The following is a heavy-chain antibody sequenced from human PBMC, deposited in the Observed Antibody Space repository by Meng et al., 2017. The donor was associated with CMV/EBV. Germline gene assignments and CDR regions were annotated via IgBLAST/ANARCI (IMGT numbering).Heavy chain of an antibody. V-gene: IGHV4-34*01. CDR3: ARGLDCSSSSCRWGY. CDR2: INHSGST. CDR1: GGSFSGYY. J-gene: IGHJ4*02. D-gene: IGHD2-15*01. Sequence: SETLSLTCAVYGGSFSGYYWSWIRQPPGKGLEWIGEINHSGSTNYNPSLKSRVTISVDTSKNQFSLKLSSVTAADTAVYYCARGLDCSSSSCRWGYWGQGTLVTVSS.